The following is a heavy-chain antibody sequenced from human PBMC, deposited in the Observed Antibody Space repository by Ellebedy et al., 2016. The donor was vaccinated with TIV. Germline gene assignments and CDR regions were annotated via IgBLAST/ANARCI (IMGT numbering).Heavy chain of an antibody. CDR1: GGSISSGSYY. D-gene: IGHD1-1*01. CDR2: IDSSGST. V-gene: IGHV4-39*01. J-gene: IGHJ4*02. Sequence: MPSETLSLTCTVSGGSISSGSYYWGWIRQPPGKGLEWIGRIDSSGSTYYNPSLKRRVTISTSKNQFSLKLSSVTAADTAVYYCARSPGTPGGYWGQGTLVTVSS. CDR3: ARSPGTPGGY.